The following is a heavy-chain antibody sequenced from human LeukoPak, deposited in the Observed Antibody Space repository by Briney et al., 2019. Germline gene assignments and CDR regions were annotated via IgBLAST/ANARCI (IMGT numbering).Heavy chain of an antibody. D-gene: IGHD6-13*01. CDR2: IIPIVGTA. Sequence: SVTVSCKASGGTFSSYAISWVRQAPGQGLEWMGGIIPIVGTANYAQTWQGRVTITTDESTSPAYMELSSLGSEDTAVYFCARDWPYSRSWYGFDPWGQGTLVTVSS. J-gene: IGHJ5*02. V-gene: IGHV1-69*05. CDR3: ARDWPYSRSWYGFDP. CDR1: GGTFSSYA.